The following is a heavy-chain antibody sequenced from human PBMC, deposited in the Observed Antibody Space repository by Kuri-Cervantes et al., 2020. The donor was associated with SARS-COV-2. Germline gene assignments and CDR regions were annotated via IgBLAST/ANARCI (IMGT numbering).Heavy chain of an antibody. J-gene: IGHJ6*02. CDR3: ARGRHEDIVVVPDDYYYGMDV. V-gene: IGHV1-69*13. CDR1: GGTFSSYA. D-gene: IGHD2-2*01. CDR2: IIPISGTA. Sequence: SVKVSCKASGGTFSSYAISWVRQAPGQGLEWMGGIIPISGTANYAQKFQGRVTITADESTSTAYMELSSLRSEDTAVYYCARGRHEDIVVVPDDYYYGMDVWGQGTTVTVSS.